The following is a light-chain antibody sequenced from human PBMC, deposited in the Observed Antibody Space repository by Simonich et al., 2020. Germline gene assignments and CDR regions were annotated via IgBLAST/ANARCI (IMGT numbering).Light chain of an antibody. V-gene: IGKV2-28*01. CDR2: LGS. CDR1: QSLLHSNGYNY. Sequence: DIVMTQSPLSLPVTPGEPDSISCRSSQSLLHSNGYNYLDWYLPKPGQSPKLLIYLGSNRASGVPDRFSGSGSGTDFTLKISRVEAEDVGVYYCMQALQTPTFGPGTKVDIK. CDR3: MQALQTPT. J-gene: IGKJ3*01.